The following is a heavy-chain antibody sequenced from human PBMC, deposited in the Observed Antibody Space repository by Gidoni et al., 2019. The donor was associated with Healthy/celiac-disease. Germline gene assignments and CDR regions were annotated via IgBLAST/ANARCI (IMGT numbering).Heavy chain of an antibody. CDR1: GFTFSSYD. J-gene: IGHJ6*02. V-gene: IGHV3-30*18. CDR3: AKDFTLRWSSSSGVYYYYGMDV. D-gene: IGHD6-6*01. CDR2: ISYDGSNK. Sequence: QVQLVESGAGVVQPGRSLRLSCAASGFTFSSYDMHWVRQAPGKGLEWVAVISYDGSNKYYADSVKGRFTISRDNSKNTLYLQMNSLRAEDTAVYYCAKDFTLRWSSSSGVYYYYGMDVWGQGTTVTVSS.